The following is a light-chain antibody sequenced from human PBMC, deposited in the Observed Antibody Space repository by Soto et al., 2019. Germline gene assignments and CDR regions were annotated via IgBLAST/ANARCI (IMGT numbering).Light chain of an antibody. CDR3: TSYVGSNIWV. CDR2: EVS. V-gene: IGLV2-8*01. CDR1: SSDVGAYKY. J-gene: IGLJ3*02. Sequence: QSALTQPPSASGSPGQSVTISCTGTSSDVGAYKYVSWYQQYPGKAPKLMIYEVSKRPSGVPDRFSGSKSGNTASLTVSGLQXXXEXXYYCTSYVGSNIWVFGGGTKLTVL.